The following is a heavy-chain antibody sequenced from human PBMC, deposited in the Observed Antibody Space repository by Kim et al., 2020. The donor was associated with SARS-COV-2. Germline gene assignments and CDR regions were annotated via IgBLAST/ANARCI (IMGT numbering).Heavy chain of an antibody. V-gene: IGHV3-33*06. CDR3: AKDGHGTIDV. CDR2: IWAGGSNK. Sequence: GGSLRLSCAASGFTFSSYPMHWVRQAPGKRPEWVAVIWAGGSNKYNEDSVKGRFTISRANSKNILYLQLNSVRAEDTAVYYCAKDGHGTIDVWGQGTMVT. CDR1: GFTFSSYP. J-gene: IGHJ3*01.